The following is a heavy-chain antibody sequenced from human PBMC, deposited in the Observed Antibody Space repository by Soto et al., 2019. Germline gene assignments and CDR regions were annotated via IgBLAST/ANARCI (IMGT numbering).Heavy chain of an antibody. CDR1: GFTFSNFW. CDR3: ARGYDHSMDY. CDR2: IQPDGSGK. J-gene: IGHJ4*02. D-gene: IGHD4-4*01. V-gene: IGHV3-7*04. Sequence: EVQLVESGGGLVQPGGSLRLSCAASGFTFSNFWMNWVRQAPGKGLEWLANIQPDGSGKYYVDSVKGRFIISRDNAKNSLYLQVNSLRAEDTAVYYCARGYDHSMDYWGQGTLVTVSS.